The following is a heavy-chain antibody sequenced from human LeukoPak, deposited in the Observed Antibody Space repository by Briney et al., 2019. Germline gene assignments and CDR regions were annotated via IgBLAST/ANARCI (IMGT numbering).Heavy chain of an antibody. V-gene: IGHV4-59*02. J-gene: IGHJ3*02. CDR3: ARFLSDSSGWNADAFDI. D-gene: IGHD6-19*01. CDR1: GGSVSSYY. Sequence: SETLSLTCTVSGGSVSSYYWSWIRQPPGKGLEWIGFIYYSGSTNYNPSLKSRVTISVDTSKNQFSLKLNSVTAADAAVYYCARFLSDSSGWNADAFDIWGQGTMVTVSS. CDR2: IYYSGST.